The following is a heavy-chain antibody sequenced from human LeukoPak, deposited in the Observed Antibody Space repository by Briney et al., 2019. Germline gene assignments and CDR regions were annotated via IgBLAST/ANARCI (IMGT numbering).Heavy chain of an antibody. CDR2: ISAYNGNT. J-gene: IGHJ4*02. D-gene: IGHD3-3*01. Sequence: GASVKVACKASGHTFTSYGISWVRQAPGQGLEWMGWISAYNGNTNYAQKLQGRVTMTTDTSTSTAYMELRSLRSDDTAVYYCARDCYDFWSGYYSAPAFWGQGTLVTVSS. CDR1: GHTFTSYG. V-gene: IGHV1-18*01. CDR3: ARDCYDFWSGYYSAPAF.